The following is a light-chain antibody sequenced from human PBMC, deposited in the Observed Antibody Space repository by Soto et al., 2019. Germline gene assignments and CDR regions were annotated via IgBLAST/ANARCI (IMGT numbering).Light chain of an antibody. V-gene: IGKV3-20*01. Sequence: EIVLTQSPGILSLSPGERATLSCRASQSVSSSYLAWYQQKPGQAPRLLIYGASSRATGIPERFSGSGSGTEFTLTISRLDPEDFAVYYCQQYGSSPTTFGQGTKVDIK. CDR3: QQYGSSPTT. CDR2: GAS. CDR1: QSVSSSY. J-gene: IGKJ1*01.